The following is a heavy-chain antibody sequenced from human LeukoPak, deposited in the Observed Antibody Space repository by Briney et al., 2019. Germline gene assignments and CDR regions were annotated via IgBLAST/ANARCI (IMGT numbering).Heavy chain of an antibody. D-gene: IGHD3-3*01. J-gene: IGHJ4*02. Sequence: SVKVSCKASGGTFSSYAISWVRQAPRQGLEWRGGIIPIFGTANYAQKFQGRVTITADESTSTAYMELSSLRSEDTAVYYCAREADYDFWSGISRAFDYRGQGTLVTVSS. V-gene: IGHV1-69*13. CDR3: AREADYDFWSGISRAFDY. CDR2: IIPIFGTA. CDR1: GGTFSSYA.